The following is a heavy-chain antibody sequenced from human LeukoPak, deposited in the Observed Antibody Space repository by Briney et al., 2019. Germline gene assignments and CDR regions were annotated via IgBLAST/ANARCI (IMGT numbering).Heavy chain of an antibody. J-gene: IGHJ4*02. CDR1: GGSISSGDYY. CDR2: IYYSGST. Sequence: SETLSLTCPVSGGSISSGDYYWSWIRQPPGKGLEWIGYIYYSGSTYYNPSLKSRVTISVGTAKNEFSLKLSSVTAADTAVYYCARGIDSSYYGYWGQGTLVTVSS. D-gene: IGHD3-22*01. CDR3: ARGIDSSYYGY. V-gene: IGHV4-30-4*08.